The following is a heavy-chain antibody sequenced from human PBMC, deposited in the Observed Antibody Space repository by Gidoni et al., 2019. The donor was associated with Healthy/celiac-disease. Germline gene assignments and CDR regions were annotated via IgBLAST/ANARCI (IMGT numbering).Heavy chain of an antibody. CDR3: ARAGYCTNGVCYFFFDY. J-gene: IGHJ4*02. V-gene: IGHV3-7*03. D-gene: IGHD2-8*01. Sequence: EVQLVESGGGLVQPGGSLRLSCAASGFTFSSYWMSWVRQAPGKGLEWVANLKQDGSEKYYVDSVKGRFTISRDNAKNSLYLQMNSLRAEDTAVYYCARAGYCTNGVCYFFFDYWGQGTLVTVSS. CDR2: LKQDGSEK. CDR1: GFTFSSYW.